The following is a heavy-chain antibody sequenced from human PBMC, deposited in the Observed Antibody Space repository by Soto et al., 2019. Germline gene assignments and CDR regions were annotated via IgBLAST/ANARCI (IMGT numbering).Heavy chain of an antibody. CDR3: ARVSGIYYYGMDV. CDR1: GGSFSGYY. J-gene: IGHJ6*02. CDR2: INHSGST. V-gene: IGHV4-34*01. Sequence: QVQLQQWGAGLLKPSETLSLTCAVYGGSFSGYYWSWIRQPPGKGLEWIGEINHSGSTNYNPSLKRRVTISVDTSKTQFSLKLSSVTAADTAVYYCARVSGIYYYGMDVWGQGTTVTVSS. D-gene: IGHD3-10*01.